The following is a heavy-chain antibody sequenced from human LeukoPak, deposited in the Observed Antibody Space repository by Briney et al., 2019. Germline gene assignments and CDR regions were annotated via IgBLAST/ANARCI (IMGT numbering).Heavy chain of an antibody. CDR3: ARGGKDSSGWYGVDY. D-gene: IGHD6-19*01. Sequence: GRSLRVSCAASGFTFSSYGMHWVRQAPGKGLEWVAVIWYDGSNKYYADSVKGRFTISRDNSKNTLYLQMNSLRAEDTAVYYCARGGKDSSGWYGVDYWGQGTLVTVSS. CDR1: GFTFSSYG. V-gene: IGHV3-33*01. J-gene: IGHJ4*02. CDR2: IWYDGSNK.